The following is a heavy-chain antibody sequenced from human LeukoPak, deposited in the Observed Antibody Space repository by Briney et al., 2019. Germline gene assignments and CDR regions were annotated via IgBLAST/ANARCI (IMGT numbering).Heavy chain of an antibody. D-gene: IGHD2-15*01. V-gene: IGHV3-23*01. CDR2: SGDSDGST. CDR3: AKGGCRGTCNPLAY. J-gene: IGHJ4*02. Sequence: GGSLRLSCAASGFTFSGSGMSWVRQAPGKGLEWISSSGDSDGSTYYADSLKGRFTISRDNSKNTLYLEMNNLRAEDTAVYYCAKGGCRGTCNPLAYWGQGALVTVSP. CDR1: GFTFSGSG.